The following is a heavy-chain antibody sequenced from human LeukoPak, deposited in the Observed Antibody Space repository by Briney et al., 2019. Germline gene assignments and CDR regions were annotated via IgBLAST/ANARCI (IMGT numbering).Heavy chain of an antibody. CDR1: GFTFSSYS. Sequence: GGSLRLSCAASGFTFSSYSMNWVRQAPGKGLEWVSSISGSGDPRYYADSVKGRFTISRDNSRDTLYLQMNTLRAEDTAVYFCAKLYLSGPFDYWGQGTPVTVSP. J-gene: IGHJ4*02. V-gene: IGHV3-23*01. D-gene: IGHD2-8*01. CDR2: ISGSGDPR. CDR3: AKLYLSGPFDY.